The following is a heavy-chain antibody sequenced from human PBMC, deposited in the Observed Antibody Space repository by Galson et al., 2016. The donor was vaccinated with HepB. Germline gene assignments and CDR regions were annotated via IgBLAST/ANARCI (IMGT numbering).Heavy chain of an antibody. V-gene: IGHV3-30*18. D-gene: IGHD6-13*01. J-gene: IGHJ4*02. CDR3: AKDPHPYRSSWYYFDY. CDR2: ISYDGSHK. Sequence: SLRLSCAASGFTFSTYGMHWVRQAPGKALEWVAVISYDGSHKYYADSVKGRFTVSRDNSKNTLYLQMNSLRAEDTAVYYCAKDPHPYRSSWYYFDYWGQGTLVTVSS. CDR1: GFTFSTYG.